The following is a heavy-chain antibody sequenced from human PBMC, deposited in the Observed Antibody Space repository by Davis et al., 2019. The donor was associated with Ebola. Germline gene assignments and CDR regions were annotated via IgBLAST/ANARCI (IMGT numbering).Heavy chain of an antibody. J-gene: IGHJ4*02. Sequence: GESRKISCKGSGESLTSYWISWGRQMIGKGLEWMGRIDPSDSYTNYSPSFQGHVTISADRSTSTAYLQWSSLKASDTAIYYCARRGDGYIHYWGQGTLVTVSS. V-gene: IGHV5-10-1*01. D-gene: IGHD5-24*01. CDR2: IDPSDSYT. CDR1: GESLTSYW. CDR3: ARRGDGYIHY.